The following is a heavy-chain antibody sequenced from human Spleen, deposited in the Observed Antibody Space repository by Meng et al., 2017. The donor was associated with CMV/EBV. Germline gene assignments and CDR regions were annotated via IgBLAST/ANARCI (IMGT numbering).Heavy chain of an antibody. Sequence: EVELLESGGTLVQLGGPLGLSCAAAGFSFSSYARSWVRQAPGKGLEWVANIKQDGSEKYYVDSVKGRFTISRDNAKNSLYLQMNSLRAEDTAVYYCARDLGSWLIWGQGTLVTVSS. J-gene: IGHJ4*02. CDR2: IKQDGSEK. CDR1: GFSFSSYA. CDR3: ARDLGSWLI. D-gene: IGHD6-13*01. V-gene: IGHV3-7*04.